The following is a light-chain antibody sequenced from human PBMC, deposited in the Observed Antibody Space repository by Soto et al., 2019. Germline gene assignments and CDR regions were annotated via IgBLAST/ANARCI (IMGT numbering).Light chain of an antibody. CDR1: QGIGTS. Sequence: DIQMTQSPSAMSASAGDRVTITCRASQGIGTSLAWFQHKPGKAPKRLIYAASTLQSGVPSRFSGSGSGTGFTLTISSLQPEDFATYYCLQHSSYPFTFSPGTRLEI. CDR3: LQHSSYPFT. V-gene: IGKV1-17*03. J-gene: IGKJ5*01. CDR2: AAS.